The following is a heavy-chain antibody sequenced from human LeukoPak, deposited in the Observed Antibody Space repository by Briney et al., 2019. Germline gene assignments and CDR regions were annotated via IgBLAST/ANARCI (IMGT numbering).Heavy chain of an antibody. CDR3: ARDEALLGFDY. J-gene: IGHJ4*02. V-gene: IGHV1-46*01. CDR2: INPSGGST. CDR1: GYTFTSYY. D-gene: IGHD3-16*01. Sequence: GASVKVSCKASGYTFTSYYMHWVRQAPGQGLEWMGIINPSGGSTSYAQKFQGRVTMTRDTSTSTVYMELNSLRSEDTAVYYCARDEALLGFDYWGQGTLVTVSS.